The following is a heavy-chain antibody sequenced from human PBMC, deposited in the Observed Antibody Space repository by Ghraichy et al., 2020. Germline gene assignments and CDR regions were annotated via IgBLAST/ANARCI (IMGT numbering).Heavy chain of an antibody. CDR1: KFTFSKYW. Sequence: GGSLRLSCAASKFTFSKYWMTWVHQAPGKGLEWVANINQDGSEKYYVDSVKGRFTVSRDNAYNSLYLQMNGLRAEDTALYYCAREHPTSLKNFDNWGQGTLVTVSS. J-gene: IGHJ4*02. CDR3: AREHPTSLKNFDN. CDR2: INQDGSEK. V-gene: IGHV3-7*01.